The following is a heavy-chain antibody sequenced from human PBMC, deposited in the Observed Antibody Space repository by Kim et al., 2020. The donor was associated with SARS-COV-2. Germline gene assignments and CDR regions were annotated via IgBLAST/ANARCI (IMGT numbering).Heavy chain of an antibody. D-gene: IGHD5-12*01. J-gene: IGHJ5*02. V-gene: IGHV4-59*01. CDR1: GGSISSYY. Sequence: SETLSLTCTVSGGSISSYYWSWIRQPPGKGLEWIGYIYYSGSTNYNPSLKSRVTISVDTSKNQFSLKLSSVTAADTAVYYCARGAHIATIRPNWFDPWGQGTLVTVSS. CDR3: ARGAHIATIRPNWFDP. CDR2: IYYSGST.